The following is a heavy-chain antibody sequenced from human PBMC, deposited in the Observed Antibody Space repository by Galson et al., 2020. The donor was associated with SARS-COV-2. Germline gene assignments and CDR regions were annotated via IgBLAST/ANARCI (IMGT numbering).Heavy chain of an antibody. CDR3: ARVRSEIFYCDN. D-gene: IGHD2-15*01. Sequence: ASVKVSCKTSGYTFSSYYIHWVRQAPGQGLEWMGIINPSTGTTTYAQKFQGRVTLTRDTSTSTVYMDRSSLRSEDTAVYYCARVRSEIFYCDNWGQGTLVTVSS. J-gene: IGHJ4*02. V-gene: IGHV1-46*01. CDR1: GYTFSSYY. CDR2: INPSTGTT.